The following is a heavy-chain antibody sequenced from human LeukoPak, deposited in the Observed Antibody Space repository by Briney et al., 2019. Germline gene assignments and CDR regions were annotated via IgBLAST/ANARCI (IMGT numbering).Heavy chain of an antibody. J-gene: IGHJ4*02. Sequence: GGSLRLSCAASGFTFSSYGMHWVRQAPGKGLEWVAVIWYDGSNKYYADSVKGRFTISRDNSKNTLYLQMNSLRAEDTAVYYCAKIWNDEDSWGQGTLVTVSS. D-gene: IGHD1-1*01. CDR1: GFTFSSYG. CDR2: IWYDGSNK. V-gene: IGHV3-33*06. CDR3: AKIWNDEDS.